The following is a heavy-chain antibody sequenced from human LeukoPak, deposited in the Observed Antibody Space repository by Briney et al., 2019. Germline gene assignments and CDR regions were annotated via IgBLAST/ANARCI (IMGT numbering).Heavy chain of an antibody. CDR1: GGSFSGHY. D-gene: IGHD2-15*01. CDR2: INHSGST. Sequence: SETLSLTCAVYGGSFSGHYWSWSRQPPGKGLEWIGEINHSGSTNYNPSLKSRVTISVDTSKNQFSLKLSSVTAADTAVYYCARESYCSGGSCYSALDYWGQGTLVTVSS. V-gene: IGHV4-34*01. CDR3: ARESYCSGGSCYSALDY. J-gene: IGHJ4*02.